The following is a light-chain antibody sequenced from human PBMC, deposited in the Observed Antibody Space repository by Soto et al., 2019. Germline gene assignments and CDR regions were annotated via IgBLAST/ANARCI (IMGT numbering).Light chain of an antibody. CDR2: NGD. J-gene: IGLJ3*02. V-gene: IGLV6-57*04. CDR3: QSFDSTSRV. CDR1: SGSIDSNY. Sequence: NFMLTQPHSVSESPGKTVIISCTRSSGSIDSNYVQWFQKRPGSAPTTVIFNGDQRPSGVPARFSGSVDSSSNSASLTISGLRTEDEAEYYCQSFDSTSRVFGGGTKLTVL.